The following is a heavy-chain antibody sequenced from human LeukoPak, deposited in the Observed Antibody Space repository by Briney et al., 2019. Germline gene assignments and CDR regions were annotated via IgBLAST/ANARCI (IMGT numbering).Heavy chain of an antibody. V-gene: IGHV4-4*07. CDR2: IYTSGST. D-gene: IGHD6-13*01. Sequence: PSETLSLTCTVSGGSISSYYWSRIRQPAGKGLEWIGRIYTSGSTNYNPSLKSRVTMSVDTSKNQFSLKLSSVTAADTAVYYCARAGPEYSSSWYDYWGQGTLVTVSS. J-gene: IGHJ4*02. CDR3: ARAGPEYSSSWYDY. CDR1: GGSISSYY.